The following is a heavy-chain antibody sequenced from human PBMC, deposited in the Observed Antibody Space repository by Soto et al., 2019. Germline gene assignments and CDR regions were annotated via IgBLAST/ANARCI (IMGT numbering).Heavy chain of an antibody. J-gene: IGHJ4*02. CDR2: ISPYNGNT. CDR3: AREGGVWGSFRYFDY. V-gene: IGHV1-18*04. D-gene: IGHD3-16*02. Sequence: QVQLVQSGVEVQKPGASVKVSCKASGYTFSSYVINWLRQAPGQGLEWMGWISPYNGNTNYGQNIQGRVTMTKDTSTSIVDMELRTLRSDDTAVYYCAREGGVWGSFRYFDYWCQGTLVTVSP. CDR1: GYTFSSYV.